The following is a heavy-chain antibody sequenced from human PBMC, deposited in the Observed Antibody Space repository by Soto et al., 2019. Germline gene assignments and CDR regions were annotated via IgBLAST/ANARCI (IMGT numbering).Heavy chain of an antibody. V-gene: IGHV3-53*02. D-gene: IGHD6-13*01. J-gene: IGHJ4*02. CDR1: GFIVSSSY. CDR3: ARCSGWYGQCYFDC. CDR2: IYSDGRT. Sequence: DVQLVETGGGLIQPGGSLRLSCAASGFIVSSSYMSWVRQAPGQGLEWVSVIYSDGRTYYADSVKGRFTISRDNSKNTLYLLMNSLSAEDTAVYYCARCSGWYGQCYFDCWGQGTLVTVSS.